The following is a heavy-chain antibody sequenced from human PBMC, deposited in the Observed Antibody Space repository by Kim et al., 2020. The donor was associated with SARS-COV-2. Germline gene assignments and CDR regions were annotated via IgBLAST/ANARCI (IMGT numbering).Heavy chain of an antibody. CDR1: GFTFSSYA. Sequence: GGSLRLSCSASGFTFSSYAMHWVRQAPGKGLEYVSAISSNGGSTYYADSVKGRFTISRDNSKNTLYLQMSSLRAEDTAVYYCVKVEQWLAFDYWGQGTLVTVSS. D-gene: IGHD6-19*01. CDR3: VKVEQWLAFDY. V-gene: IGHV3-64D*09. CDR2: ISSNGGST. J-gene: IGHJ4*02.